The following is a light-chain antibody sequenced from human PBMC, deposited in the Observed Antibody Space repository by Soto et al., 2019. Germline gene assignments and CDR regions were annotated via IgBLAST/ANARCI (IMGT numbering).Light chain of an antibody. V-gene: IGKV1-5*01. CDR1: QSVRSW. CDR3: QQYHSYPYT. Sequence: DIPMTQSPSTLSASVGDRVTITCRASQSVRSWLAWYQQNPGKAPNLLIYDASSLKSGVPSRFSGSGSGTDFTLTISSLQPDDFATYYCQQYHSYPYTFGQGTKLEIK. CDR2: DAS. J-gene: IGKJ2*01.